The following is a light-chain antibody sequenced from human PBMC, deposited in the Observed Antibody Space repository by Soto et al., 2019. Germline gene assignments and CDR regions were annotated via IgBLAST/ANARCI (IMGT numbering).Light chain of an antibody. Sequence: EIVLTQSPGTLSLSPGQRATLSCRASESISRDYLAWYQQRLGQAPRLLIYGASSGATGIPDRFSGSGSGTDFTLTISRLEPEDFAVYYCQQYGSSPPVYTFGQGTKLEIK. CDR1: ESISRDY. CDR3: QQYGSSPPVYT. CDR2: GAS. J-gene: IGKJ2*01. V-gene: IGKV3-20*01.